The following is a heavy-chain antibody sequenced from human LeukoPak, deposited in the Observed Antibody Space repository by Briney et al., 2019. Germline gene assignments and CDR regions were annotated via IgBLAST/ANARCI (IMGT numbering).Heavy chain of an antibody. J-gene: IGHJ3*02. CDR3: ARVSGSRNYYFGAFDI. Sequence: GGSLRLSCAASGFTFSSYAMSWVRQAPGKGLEWVSAISGSGGSTYYADSVKGRFTISRDNAKNTLYLQMNSLRAEDTAMYYCARVSGSRNYYFGAFDIWXXXTMVTVSS. CDR2: ISGSGGST. V-gene: IGHV3-23*01. CDR1: GFTFSSYA. D-gene: IGHD3-10*01.